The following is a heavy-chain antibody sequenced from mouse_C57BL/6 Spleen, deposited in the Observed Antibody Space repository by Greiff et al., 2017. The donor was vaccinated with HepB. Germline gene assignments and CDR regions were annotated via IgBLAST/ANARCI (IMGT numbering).Heavy chain of an antibody. J-gene: IGHJ4*01. CDR1: GYTFTSYW. CDR2: IDPNSGGT. Sequence: QVQLQQPGAELVKPGASVKLSCKASGYTFTSYWLQWVKQRPGRGLEWIGRIDPNSGGTKYNEKFKSKATLTVDKPSSTAYRQISSLTSEDSAVYDCARVYDGYFYAMDYWGQGTSVTVSS. CDR3: ARVYDGYFYAMDY. V-gene: IGHV1-72*01. D-gene: IGHD2-3*01.